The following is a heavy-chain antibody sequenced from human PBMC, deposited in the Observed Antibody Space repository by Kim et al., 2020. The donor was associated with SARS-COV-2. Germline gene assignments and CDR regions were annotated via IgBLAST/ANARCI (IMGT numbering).Heavy chain of an antibody. V-gene: IGHV2-5*02. J-gene: IGHJ6*02. CDR2: IYWDDVK. D-gene: IGHD4-4*01. CDR1: GFSLTSAGLG. CDR3: ARYSIAGDYYGLDV. Sequence: SGPTLVNPTQTLTLTCTFSGFSLTSAGLGVGWVRQSPGKALEWLALIYWDDVKEYRPSLKTKLTITKDTSKKRVVLSVTNLDPVDTGTYFCARYSIAGDYYGLDVWGQGTTVIVSS.